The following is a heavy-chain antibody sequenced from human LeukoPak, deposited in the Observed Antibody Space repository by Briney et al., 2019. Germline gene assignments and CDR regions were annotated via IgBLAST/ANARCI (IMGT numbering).Heavy chain of an antibody. CDR3: ARGGIGGRYYYYMDV. J-gene: IGHJ6*03. CDR2: ISSSSSTI. D-gene: IGHD4-23*01. V-gene: IGHV3-48*04. Sequence: GGSLRLSCAASGFTFSSYSMNWVRQAPGKGLEWVSYISSSSSTIYYADSVKGRFTISRDNAKNLLYLQMNSLRAEDTAVYYCARGGIGGRYYYYMDVWGKGTTVTVSS. CDR1: GFTFSSYS.